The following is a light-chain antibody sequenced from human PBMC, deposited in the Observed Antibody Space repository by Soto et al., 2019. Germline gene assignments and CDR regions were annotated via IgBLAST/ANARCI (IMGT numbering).Light chain of an antibody. Sequence: DIQMTQSPSSLSASEGDRVTITCRASQSISDYLNWYQRKPGKAPKLLIYAASSLQSGVPSRFSGSGSGTDFTLTISSLQPEVFATYYCQQSYSTLHTFGLGTKLEIK. J-gene: IGKJ2*01. CDR2: AAS. CDR3: QQSYSTLHT. V-gene: IGKV1-39*01. CDR1: QSISDY.